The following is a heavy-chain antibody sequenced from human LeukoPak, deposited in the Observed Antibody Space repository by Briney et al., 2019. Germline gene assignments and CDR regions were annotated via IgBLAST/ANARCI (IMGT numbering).Heavy chain of an antibody. D-gene: IGHD5-12*01. J-gene: IGHJ6*03. Sequence: PGGSLRLSCAASGFTFSSYWMSWVRQAPGKGLEWVANIKQDGSEKYYVDSVKGRFTISRDNAKNSLYLQMNSLRAEDTAVYYCARDSAVATSSLYYYYYYYMDVWXKGTTVTVSS. CDR2: IKQDGSEK. CDR1: GFTFSSYW. CDR3: ARDSAVATSSLYYYYYYYMDV. V-gene: IGHV3-7*01.